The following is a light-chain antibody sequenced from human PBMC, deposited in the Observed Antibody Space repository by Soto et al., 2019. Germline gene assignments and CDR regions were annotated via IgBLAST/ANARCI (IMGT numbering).Light chain of an antibody. CDR2: DAS. CDR1: QRVSSGY. V-gene: IGKV3-20*01. Sequence: EIVLTQSPGTLSLSPGERATLSCRASQRVSSGYLAWYQQKPGQAPRLLIYDASNRATGIPARFSGTGSGTDFALTISRLETDDSAVYYCQQYGGSPFTFGPGTKVDIK. J-gene: IGKJ3*01. CDR3: QQYGGSPFT.